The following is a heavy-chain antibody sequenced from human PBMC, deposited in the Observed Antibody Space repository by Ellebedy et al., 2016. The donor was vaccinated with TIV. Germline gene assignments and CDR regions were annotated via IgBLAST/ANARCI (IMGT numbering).Heavy chain of an antibody. CDR2: ISSNGDGT. D-gene: IGHD1-26*01. V-gene: IGHV3-64*01. J-gene: IGHJ3*02. CDR3: ARASEMGATRGDMDAFDI. Sequence: GGSLRLSCAASGFTFSTYAMHWVRQAPGKGLEYVSAISSNGDGTYYANSVKGRFTISRDNSRNTLYLQMGSLISEDMAVYYCARASEMGATRGDMDAFDIWGQGTMVTVSS. CDR1: GFTFSTYA.